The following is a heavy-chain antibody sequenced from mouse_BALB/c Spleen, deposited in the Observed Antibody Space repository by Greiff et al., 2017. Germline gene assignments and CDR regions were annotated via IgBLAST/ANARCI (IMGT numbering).Heavy chain of an antibody. CDR3: ARSGWDWFAY. Sequence: EVHLVESGGGLVQPGGSRKLSCAASGFTFSSFGMHWVRQAPEKGLEWVAYISSGSSTIYYADTVKGRFTISRDNPKNTLFLQMTSLRSEDTAMYYCARSGWDWFAYWGQGTLVTVSA. CDR1: GFTFSSFG. V-gene: IGHV5-17*02. CDR2: ISSGSSTI. D-gene: IGHD1-1*02. J-gene: IGHJ3*01.